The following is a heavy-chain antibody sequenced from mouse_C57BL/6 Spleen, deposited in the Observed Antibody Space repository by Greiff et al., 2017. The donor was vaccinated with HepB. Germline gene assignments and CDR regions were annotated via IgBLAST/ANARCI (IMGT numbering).Heavy chain of an antibody. CDR1: GFTFSSYG. V-gene: IGHV5-6*01. J-gene: IGHJ1*03. Sequence: EVQRVESGGDLVKPGGSLKLSCAASGFTFSSYGMSWVRQTPDKRLEWVATISSGGSYTYYPDSVKGRFTISRDNAKNTLYLQMSSLKSEDTAMYYWARQGWDAWYFDVWGTGTTVTVSS. CDR3: ARQGWDAWYFDV. CDR2: ISSGGSYT. D-gene: IGHD4-1*01.